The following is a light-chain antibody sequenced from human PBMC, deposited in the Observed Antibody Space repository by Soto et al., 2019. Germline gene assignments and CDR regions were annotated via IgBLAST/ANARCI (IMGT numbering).Light chain of an antibody. J-gene: IGKJ4*01. CDR2: DAS. Sequence: DIVLSQSPGTLSLSPGERATLSCRASQSVVNTHLAWYHQKPGQAPRLLIYDASSRATGIPDRFSGSGSGTDVTLTISRLEPEDFAVYYCQQYGSSPLTFGGGTKVEIK. CDR1: QSVVNTH. V-gene: IGKV3-20*01. CDR3: QQYGSSPLT.